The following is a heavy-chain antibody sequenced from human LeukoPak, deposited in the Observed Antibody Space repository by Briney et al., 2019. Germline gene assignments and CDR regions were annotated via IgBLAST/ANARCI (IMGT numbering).Heavy chain of an antibody. J-gene: IGHJ4*02. Sequence: ASVKVSCKASGYTFASYGISWVRQAPGQGLEWMGWISAYNGNTNYAQKLQGRVTTTTDTSTSTAYMELRSLRSDDTAVYYCARARTPYYFDYWGQGTLVTVSS. CDR3: ARARTPYYFDY. CDR1: GYTFASYG. D-gene: IGHD1-14*01. CDR2: ISAYNGNT. V-gene: IGHV1-18*01.